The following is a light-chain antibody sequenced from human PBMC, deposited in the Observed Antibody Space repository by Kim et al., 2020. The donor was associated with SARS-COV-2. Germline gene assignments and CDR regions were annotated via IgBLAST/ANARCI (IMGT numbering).Light chain of an antibody. V-gene: IGLV2-14*03. CDR2: AVR. CDR1: SSDRVSYNY. Sequence: QSNPVSDTATSSDRVSYNYASWYQQHPGKAPTLMIYAVRNRPSGVSNRFSGSKSGNTASLTISGLQAEDEADYYCSSYTRGSTNYVFGTGTKVTVL. CDR3: SSYTRGSTNYV. J-gene: IGLJ1*01.